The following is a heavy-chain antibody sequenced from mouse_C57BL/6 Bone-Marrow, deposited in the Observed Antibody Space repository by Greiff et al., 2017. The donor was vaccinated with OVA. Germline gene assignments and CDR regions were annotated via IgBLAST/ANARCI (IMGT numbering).Heavy chain of an antibody. Sequence: EVQLQQSGGGLVKPGGSLKLSCAASGFTFSDYGMHWVRQAPEKGLEWVAYISSGSSTIFYADTVKGRFTISRDNAKNTLFLQMTSLRSEDTAMYYCARGGYGRKDYWGQGTTLTVSS. J-gene: IGHJ2*01. CDR3: ARGGYGRKDY. CDR2: ISSGSSTI. V-gene: IGHV5-17*01. D-gene: IGHD1-1*01. CDR1: GFTFSDYG.